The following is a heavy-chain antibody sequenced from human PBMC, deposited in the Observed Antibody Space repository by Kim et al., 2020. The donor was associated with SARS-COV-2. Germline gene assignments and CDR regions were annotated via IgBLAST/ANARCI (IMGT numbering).Heavy chain of an antibody. D-gene: IGHD1-1*01. J-gene: IGHJ3*02. V-gene: IGHV4-59*08. Sequence: YNPSLKSRVTISVDTSKNQFSLKLSSVTAADTAVYYCARLRGGGTGAFYIWGQGTMVTVSS. CDR3: ARLRGGGTGAFYI.